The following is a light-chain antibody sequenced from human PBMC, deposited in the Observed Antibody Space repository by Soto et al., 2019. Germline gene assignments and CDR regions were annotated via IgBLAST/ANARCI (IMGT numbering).Light chain of an antibody. V-gene: IGKV3-20*01. J-gene: IGKJ1*01. CDR3: QQYGSSPRT. Sequence: EVVLTQSPGTLSLSPGERATLSCRASQTVSSGYLAWYQQKPGQSPRLLIYGASSRATGIPARFSGSGSGTHFTLATSRLEPEDLAVYDCQQYGSSPRTVGQGTNVEIK. CDR2: GAS. CDR1: QTVSSGY.